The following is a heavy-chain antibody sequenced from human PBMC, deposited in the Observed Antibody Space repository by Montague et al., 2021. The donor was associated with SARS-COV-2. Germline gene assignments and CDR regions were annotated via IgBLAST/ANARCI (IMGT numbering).Heavy chain of an antibody. CDR2: IFYSGST. CDR1: GSSISSETHY. CDR3: ASQPIPVTGSGEFDY. J-gene: IGHJ4*02. D-gene: IGHD6-19*01. Sequence: SETLSLTCTVSGSSISSETHYWGWIRQPPGKGLECIGSIFYSGSTYYNSSLKSRVSISVDTSKNQFSLRLRSVTAADTAVYYCASQPIPVTGSGEFDYWGPGTLVTVSS. V-gene: IGHV4-39*01.